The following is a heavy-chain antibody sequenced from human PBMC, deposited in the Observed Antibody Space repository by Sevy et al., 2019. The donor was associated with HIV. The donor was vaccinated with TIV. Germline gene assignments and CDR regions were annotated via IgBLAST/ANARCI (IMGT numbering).Heavy chain of an antibody. V-gene: IGHV3-15*01. CDR3: TTDLATIYYYYGMDV. Sequence: GGSLRLSCAASGFTFSNAWMSWVRQAPGKGLEWVGRIKSKTDGGTTDYAAPVKGRFTISRDDSKNTLYLQMNSLKTEDTAVYYCTTDLATIYYYYGMDVWGRGTTVTVSS. CDR2: IKSKTDGGTT. D-gene: IGHD5-12*01. J-gene: IGHJ6*02. CDR1: GFTFSNAW.